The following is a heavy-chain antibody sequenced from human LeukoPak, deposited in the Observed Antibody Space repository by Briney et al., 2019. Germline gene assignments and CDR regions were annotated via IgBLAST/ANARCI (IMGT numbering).Heavy chain of an antibody. V-gene: IGHV3-33*06. Sequence: GGSLRLSCAASGFTFSSYGMHWVRQAPGKGLEWVAVIWYDGSNKYYADSVKGRFTISRDNSKNTLYLQMNSLRAEDTAVYYCAKDYDFWSGYKKFDYWGQGTLVTVSS. D-gene: IGHD3-3*01. J-gene: IGHJ4*02. CDR2: IWYDGSNK. CDR3: AKDYDFWSGYKKFDY. CDR1: GFTFSSYG.